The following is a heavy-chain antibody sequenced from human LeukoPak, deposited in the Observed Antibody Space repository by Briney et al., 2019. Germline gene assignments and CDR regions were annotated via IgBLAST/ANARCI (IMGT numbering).Heavy chain of an antibody. Sequence: LRLSCAASGFTFSSYEMHWIRQPPGKGLEWIGEINHSGSTSYNPSLKSRVTISLDTSKNQFSLKLSSVTAADTAVYYCGRDSRGPDYWGQGTLVTVSS. CDR1: GFTFSSYE. J-gene: IGHJ4*02. CDR2: INHSGST. V-gene: IGHV4-34*01. CDR3: GRDSRGPDY. D-gene: IGHD3-22*01.